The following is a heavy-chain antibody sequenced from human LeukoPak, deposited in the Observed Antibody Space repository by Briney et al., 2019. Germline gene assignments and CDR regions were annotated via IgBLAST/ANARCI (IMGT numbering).Heavy chain of an antibody. CDR3: GRGSSNWKFSPIDY. J-gene: IGHJ4*02. CDR1: GGTFSSYA. D-gene: IGHD1-20*01. Sequence: GASVKVSCKASGGTFSSYAISWVRQAPGQGLEWMGGIIPIFGTANYAQKFQGRVTITTDESTSTAYMELSSLRSEDTAVYYCGRGSSNWKFSPIDYWGQGTLVTVSS. V-gene: IGHV1-69*05. CDR2: IIPIFGTA.